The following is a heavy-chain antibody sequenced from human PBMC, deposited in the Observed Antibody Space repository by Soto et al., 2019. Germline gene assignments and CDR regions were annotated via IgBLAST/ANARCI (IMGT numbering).Heavy chain of an antibody. J-gene: IGHJ5*02. Sequence: GGSLRLSCAASGFTFSSYGMHWVRQAPGKGLEWVAVIWYDGSNKYYADSVKGRFTISRDNSKNTLYLQMNSLRAEDTAVYYCARMFSGWSPWFDPWGQGTLVTVSS. CDR2: IWYDGSNK. CDR1: GFTFSSYG. CDR3: ARMFSGWSPWFDP. D-gene: IGHD3-3*01. V-gene: IGHV3-33*01.